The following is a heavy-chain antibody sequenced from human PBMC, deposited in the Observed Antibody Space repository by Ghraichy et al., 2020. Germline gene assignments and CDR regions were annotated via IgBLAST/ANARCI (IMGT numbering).Heavy chain of an antibody. CDR3: ARPMGRKYYFDY. D-gene: IGHD3-10*01. CDR2: IYYSGST. V-gene: IGHV4-39*01. Sequence: SETLSLTCTVSGGSISSSSYYWGWIRQPPGKGLEWIGSIYYSGSTYYNPSLKSRVTISVDTSKNQFSLKLSSVTAADTAVYYCARPMGRKYYFDYWGQGTLVTVSS. J-gene: IGHJ4*02. CDR1: GGSISSSSYY.